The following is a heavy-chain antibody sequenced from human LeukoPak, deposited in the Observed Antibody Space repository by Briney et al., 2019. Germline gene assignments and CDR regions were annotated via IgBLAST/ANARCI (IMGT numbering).Heavy chain of an antibody. CDR2: IYPGDSDT. J-gene: IGHJ4*02. D-gene: IGHD5-12*01. CDR1: GYSFTSYW. CDR3: ARRGYSGYDLSPFDY. Sequence: KVGESLKISCKGSGYSFTSYWIGWVRQMPGKGLEWMGIIYPGDSDTRYSPSFQGQVTISADKSISTAYLQWSSLKASDTAMYYCARRGYSGYDLSPFDYWDQGTLVTVSS. V-gene: IGHV5-51*01.